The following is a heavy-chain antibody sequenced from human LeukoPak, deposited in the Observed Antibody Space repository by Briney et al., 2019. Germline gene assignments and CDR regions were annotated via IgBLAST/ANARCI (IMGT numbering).Heavy chain of an antibody. CDR1: GYTFTGYY. V-gene: IGHV1-2*02. CDR3: ASLFRYCSGGSCYDYADY. Sequence: GASVKVSCKASGYTFTGYYMHWVRQAPGQGLEWMGWISPNSGGTNYAQKFQGRVTMTRDTSISTAYMELSRLRSDDTAVYYCASLFRYCSGGSCYDYADYWGQGTLVTVSS. J-gene: IGHJ4*02. D-gene: IGHD2-15*01. CDR2: ISPNSGGT.